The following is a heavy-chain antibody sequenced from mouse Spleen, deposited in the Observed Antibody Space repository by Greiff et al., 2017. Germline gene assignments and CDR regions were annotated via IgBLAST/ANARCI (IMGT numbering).Heavy chain of an antibody. Sequence: VQLQQSGAELVRPGTSVKVSCKASGYAFTNYLIEWVKQRPGQGLEWIGVINPGSGGTNYNEKFKGKATLTADKSSSTAYMQLSSLTSEDSAVYFCARYPNWDYFDYWGQGTTLTVSS. D-gene: IGHD4-1*01. J-gene: IGHJ2*01. CDR1: GYAFTNYL. CDR3: ARYPNWDYFDY. CDR2: INPGSGGT. V-gene: IGHV1-54*01.